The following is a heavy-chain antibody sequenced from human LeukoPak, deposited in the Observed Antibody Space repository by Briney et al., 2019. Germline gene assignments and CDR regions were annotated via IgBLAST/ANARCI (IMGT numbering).Heavy chain of an antibody. D-gene: IGHD5-18*01. CDR1: GASISSYY. J-gene: IGHJ4*02. CDR3: ARAGYSYGYVDY. V-gene: IGHV4-39*07. Sequence: PSETLSLTCTVSGASISSYYWGWIRQPPGKGLEWIGSIYYSGSTWSSLKSRVTISIDTSKNKFSLKLSSVTAADTAVYYCARAGYSYGYVDYWGQGTLVTVSS. CDR2: IYYSGST.